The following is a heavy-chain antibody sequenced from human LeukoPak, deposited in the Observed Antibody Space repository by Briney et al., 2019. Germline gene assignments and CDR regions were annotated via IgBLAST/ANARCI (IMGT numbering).Heavy chain of an antibody. V-gene: IGHV4-31*03. CDR1: GGSISSGTYY. D-gene: IGHD6-6*01. J-gene: IGHJ4*02. Sequence: SETLSLTCTVSGGSISSGTYYWSWIRQHPGKGLEWIGYIYYSGSTCYTPSLKRRVIISVDTSKSQFSLKLSSMTAADTAVYYCARLLQTGIAARHYYFDYWGQGTLVTVSS. CDR3: ARLLQTGIAARHYYFDY. CDR2: IYYSGST.